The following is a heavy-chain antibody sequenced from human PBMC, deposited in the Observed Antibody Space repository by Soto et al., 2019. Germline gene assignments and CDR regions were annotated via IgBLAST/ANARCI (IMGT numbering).Heavy chain of an antibody. D-gene: IGHD2-2*02. CDR3: ARVDSGNTYTIDY. V-gene: IGHV4-59*12. J-gene: IGHJ4*02. CDR1: GGSISGYY. Sequence: SETLSLTCTVSGGSISGYYCSWIRQSPGKGLEWIGNIFYSGNTNYNPSLKSRVTISVDTSKNQFSLNLNSVAAADTAIYYCARVDSGNTYTIDYWGQGTLVTVSS. CDR2: IFYSGNT.